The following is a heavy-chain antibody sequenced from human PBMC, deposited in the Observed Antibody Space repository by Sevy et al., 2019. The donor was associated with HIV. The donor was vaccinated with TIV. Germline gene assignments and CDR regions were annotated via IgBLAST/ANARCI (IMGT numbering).Heavy chain of an antibody. CDR3: ARAPHYYGSGAFDY. Sequence: SETLSLTYAVYGGSFSGYYWSWIRQPPGKRLEWIGEINHSGSTNYNPSLKSRVTISVDTSKNQFSLKLSSVTAADTAVYYCARAPHYYGSGAFDYWGQGTLVTVSS. D-gene: IGHD3-10*01. V-gene: IGHV4-34*01. J-gene: IGHJ4*02. CDR1: GGSFSGYY. CDR2: INHSGST.